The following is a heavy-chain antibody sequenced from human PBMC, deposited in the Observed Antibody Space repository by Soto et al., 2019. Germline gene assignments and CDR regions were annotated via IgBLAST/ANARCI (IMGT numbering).Heavy chain of an antibody. CDR2: ICYSGST. D-gene: IGHD5-12*01. J-gene: IGHJ3*01. Sequence: SETLSLTCTVSGGSISSGGYYWSWIRQHPGKGLEWIGYICYSGSTYYNPSLKSRVTISVDTSKNQFSLQLNSVTPEDTAVYYCARVPNPFRLKIGYEDAFDFWGQGTMVTVSS. CDR1: GGSISSGGYY. CDR3: ARVPNPFRLKIGYEDAFDF. V-gene: IGHV4-31*03.